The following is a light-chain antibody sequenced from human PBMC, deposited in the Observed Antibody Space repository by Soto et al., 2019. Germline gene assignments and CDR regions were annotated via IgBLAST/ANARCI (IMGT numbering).Light chain of an antibody. J-gene: IGKJ4*01. CDR3: QQRSTWALT. CDR1: QSIGIY. V-gene: IGKV3-11*01. CDR2: EAS. Sequence: EIVLTQSPATLSLSPGDRATLSCRASQSIGIYLAWYQQTPGQSPRLLIYEASNRATGVPAKFSGTRSGTGFTLDISSLDSGEFGIYYCQQRSTWALTVGGGTRVEI.